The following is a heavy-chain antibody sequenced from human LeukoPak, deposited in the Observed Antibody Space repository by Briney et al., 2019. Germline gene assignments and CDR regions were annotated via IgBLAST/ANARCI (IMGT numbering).Heavy chain of an antibody. CDR3: ARAVKRFLEWLPIGLNWFDP. Sequence: SETLSLTCTVSGGSISSTSYYWGWIRQPPGKGLEWIGSIFYSGSTYYNPSFKSRVTISVDTSKSQFSLKLGSVTAADTAVYYCARAVKRFLEWLPIGLNWFDPWGQGTLVTVSS. V-gene: IGHV4-39*01. CDR2: IFYSGST. CDR1: GGSISSTSYY. D-gene: IGHD3-3*01. J-gene: IGHJ5*02.